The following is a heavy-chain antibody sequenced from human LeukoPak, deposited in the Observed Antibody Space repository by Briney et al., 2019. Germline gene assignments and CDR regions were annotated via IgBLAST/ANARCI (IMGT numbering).Heavy chain of an antibody. CDR1: GFPFDDYG. CDR2: INWNGGST. J-gene: IGHJ4*02. CDR3: ARDRGSYPYYFDD. Sequence: GGSLRLSCAASGFPFDDYGMTWVRQAPGKGLEWVSGINWNGGSTGYADSVKGRFTISRDNAKNTLYLQMSSLRAEDTAVYYCARDRGSYPYYFDDWGQGTLVTVSS. V-gene: IGHV3-20*04. D-gene: IGHD1-26*01.